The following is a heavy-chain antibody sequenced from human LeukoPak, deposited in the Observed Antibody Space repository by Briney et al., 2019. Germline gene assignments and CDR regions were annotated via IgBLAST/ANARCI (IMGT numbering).Heavy chain of an antibody. CDR1: GFAFSNYD. V-gene: IGHV3-13*04. CDR3: VRAPPGTGWLIDH. J-gene: IGHJ4*02. Sequence: PGGSLRLSCAAPGFAFSNYDMLWVRQATGKGLEWVSAINTAADTYYPDSVKGRFTISRENAKSSLYLQMNSLRVGDTAVYYCVRAPPGTGWLIDHWGQGTLVAVSS. D-gene: IGHD6-19*01. CDR2: INTAADT.